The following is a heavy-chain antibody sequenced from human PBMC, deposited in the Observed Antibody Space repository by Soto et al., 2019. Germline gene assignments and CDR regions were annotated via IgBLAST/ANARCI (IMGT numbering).Heavy chain of an antibody. D-gene: IGHD5-12*01. CDR3: AKSSGYGLTVIQSLFDY. J-gene: IGHJ4*02. CDR1: GFAFNRYT. V-gene: IGHV3-23*01. Sequence: GGSLRLSCAASGFAFNRYTMSWVRQAPGKGLEWVSAISGIGSPTYYADSVKGRFTVSKDNSKNTMYLQVNSLRAEDTAVYFCAKSSGYGLTVIQSLFDYWGQGTWVTVSS. CDR2: ISGIGSPT.